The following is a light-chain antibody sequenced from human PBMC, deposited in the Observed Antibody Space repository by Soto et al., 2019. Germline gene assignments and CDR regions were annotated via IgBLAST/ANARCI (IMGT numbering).Light chain of an antibody. J-gene: IGKJ5*01. CDR2: AAS. CDR1: QTVSTS. V-gene: IGKV1-39*01. CDR3: QQSYSTPVT. Sequence: DIQMTQSPSSLSASEGDRVTITCRASQTVSTSLNWYQQKPGKAPNLLIYAASSLQSGVPSRFSGRGSGTDFTLIISSLQPEDFATYYCQQSYSTPVTFGQGTRLEIK.